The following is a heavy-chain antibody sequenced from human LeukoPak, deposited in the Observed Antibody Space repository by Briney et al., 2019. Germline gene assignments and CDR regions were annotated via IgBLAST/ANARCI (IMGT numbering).Heavy chain of an antibody. CDR3: ARDQMITFGGVIVAFDY. CDR1: GFTFDDYG. D-gene: IGHD3-16*02. V-gene: IGHV3-20*04. Sequence: GGSLRLSCAASGFTFDDYGMSWVRRAPGKWLEWVSGINWNGGSTGYADSVKGRFTISRDNAKNSLYLQMNSLRAEDTALYYCARDQMITFGGVIVAFDYWGQGTLVTVSS. J-gene: IGHJ4*02. CDR2: INWNGGST.